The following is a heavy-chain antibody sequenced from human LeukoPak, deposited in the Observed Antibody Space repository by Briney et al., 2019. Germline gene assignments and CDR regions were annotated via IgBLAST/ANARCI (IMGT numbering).Heavy chain of an antibody. V-gene: IGHV3-48*03. CDR2: ISSSGSPI. Sequence: GGSLRLSCAASGFIFNSYEMNWVRQAPGKGLEWVSYISSSGSPIYYADSVKGRFTISRDNANNSLYLQMNSLRADDTAVYYCAREYNFWSGYHSYNWFDPWGQGTLVTVSS. CDR1: GFIFNSYE. J-gene: IGHJ5*02. CDR3: AREYNFWSGYHSYNWFDP. D-gene: IGHD3-3*01.